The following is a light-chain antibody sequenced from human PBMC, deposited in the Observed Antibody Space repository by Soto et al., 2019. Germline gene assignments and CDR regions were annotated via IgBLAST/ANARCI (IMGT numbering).Light chain of an antibody. Sequence: DIQMTQSPSSLSASVGDRVTITCRASQGIRNDVGWYQQKPGKAAKRLSYAASSLQSGVPSRFSGSESGTEFTLTISSLQPEDFATYYCLQHNSYPRTFGQGTKVDI. CDR2: AAS. V-gene: IGKV1-17*01. CDR1: QGIRND. J-gene: IGKJ1*01. CDR3: LQHNSYPRT.